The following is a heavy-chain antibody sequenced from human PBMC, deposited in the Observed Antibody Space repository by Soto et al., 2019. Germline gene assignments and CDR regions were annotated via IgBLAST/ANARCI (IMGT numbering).Heavy chain of an antibody. D-gene: IGHD2-21*02. J-gene: IGHJ4*02. CDR2: IYYSGST. V-gene: IGHV4-30-4*08. CDR3: ASAYRGGDCYWGGSGFLAY. CDR1: CGTSVGLGGC. Sequence: LQILCVRSSVSCGTSVGLGGCRIINHQPPGKGLEWIGYIYYSGSTYYNPSLKSRVTISVDTSKNQFSLKLSSVTAADTAVYYCASAYRGGDCYWGGSGFLAYWGKGTLVPVTS.